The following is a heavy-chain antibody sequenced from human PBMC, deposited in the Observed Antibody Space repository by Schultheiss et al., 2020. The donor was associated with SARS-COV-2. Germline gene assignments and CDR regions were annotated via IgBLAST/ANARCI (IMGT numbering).Heavy chain of an antibody. CDR2: IYYSGST. J-gene: IGHJ4*02. Sequence: SETLSLTCTVSGGSISSSTYCGGWIRQPPGKGLEWIGSIYYSGSTYYNPSLKSRVTISVDTSKNQLSLKLSSVTAADTAVYYCARDLDGYNLFDYWGQGTLVTVSS. V-gene: IGHV4-39*02. D-gene: IGHD5-24*01. CDR3: ARDLDGYNLFDY. CDR1: GGSISSSTYC.